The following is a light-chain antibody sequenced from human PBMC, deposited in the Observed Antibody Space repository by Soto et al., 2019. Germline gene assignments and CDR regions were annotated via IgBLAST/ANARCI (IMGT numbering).Light chain of an antibody. Sequence: EIVLTQSPVTLSLSPGERATLSCRASQSISNSLAWYQEKPGQAPRLLIYDSSNRATGIPPRFSGSRSGTDFTLTISIPEPEDFAGYYRQQRNTWPPPTFGRGTRVEI. CDR3: QQRNTWPPPT. CDR2: DSS. V-gene: IGKV3-11*01. CDR1: QSISNS. J-gene: IGKJ4*01.